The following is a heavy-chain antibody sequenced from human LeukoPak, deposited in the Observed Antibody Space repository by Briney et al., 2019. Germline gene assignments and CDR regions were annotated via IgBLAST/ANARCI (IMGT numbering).Heavy chain of an antibody. CDR3: ARDHDYDILTAYSGLLDV. V-gene: IGHV3-9*01. Sequence: GGSLRLSCAASGFTFDDYAMHWVRQAPGKGLEWVSGISWNSGSIGYADSVKGRFTISRDNAKNSLYLQMNSLRAEDTAVYYCARDHDYDILTAYSGLLDVWGKGTTVTVSS. CDR1: GFTFDDYA. J-gene: IGHJ6*04. CDR2: ISWNSGSI. D-gene: IGHD3-9*01.